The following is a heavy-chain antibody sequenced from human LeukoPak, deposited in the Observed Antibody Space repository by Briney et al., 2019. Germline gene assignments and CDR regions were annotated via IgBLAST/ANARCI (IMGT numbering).Heavy chain of an antibody. CDR3: ARGPFGGSGSYYKPRNFDY. V-gene: IGHV4-34*01. D-gene: IGHD3-10*01. Sequence: SETLSLTCAVYGGSFSGYYWSWIRQPPGKGLEWIGEINHSGSTNYNPSLKSRVTISVDTSKNQFSLKLSSVTAADTAVYYCARGPFGGSGSYYKPRNFDYWGQGTLVTVSS. CDR2: INHSGST. J-gene: IGHJ4*02. CDR1: GGSFSGYY.